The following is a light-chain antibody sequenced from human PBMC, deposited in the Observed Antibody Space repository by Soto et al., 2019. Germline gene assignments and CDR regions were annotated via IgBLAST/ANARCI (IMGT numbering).Light chain of an antibody. CDR3: QQLNSYPPG. V-gene: IGKV1-9*01. Sequence: DIQLTQSPSFLSASVGDRVTITCRASQGISSYLAWYQQKAGKAPKLLIYAASTLQSGVPSRFSGSGSGTEFTLTISSLQPEDFATYYCQQLNSYPPGFGPGTKVDIK. CDR1: QGISSY. J-gene: IGKJ3*01. CDR2: AAS.